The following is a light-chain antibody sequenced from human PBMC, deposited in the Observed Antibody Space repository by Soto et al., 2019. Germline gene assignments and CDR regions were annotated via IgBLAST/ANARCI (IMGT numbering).Light chain of an antibody. V-gene: IGKV1-39*01. CDR1: QSISSY. CDR3: QQSYSTPRT. J-gene: IGKJ2*01. Sequence: DIQMTQSPSSLSASVGDRVTITCRASQSISSYLNWYQQKPGKAPKLLIYAASSLQSGVPSRFSGSGSGTDFTLTISSLQPVDFATYYCQQSYSTPRTFGQGTKLQIK. CDR2: AAS.